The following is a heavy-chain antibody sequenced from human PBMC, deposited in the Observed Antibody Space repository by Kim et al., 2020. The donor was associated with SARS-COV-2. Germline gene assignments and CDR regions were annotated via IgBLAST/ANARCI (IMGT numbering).Heavy chain of an antibody. V-gene: IGHV4-39*01. D-gene: IGHD2-2*01. J-gene: IGHJ5*02. CDR3: ARHILVVPAAMYNWFDP. CDR1: GGSISSSSYY. Sequence: TETLSLTCTVSGGSISSSSYYWGWIRQPPGKGLEWIGSIYYSGSTYYNPSLKSRVTISVDTSKNQFSLKLSSVTAADTAVYYCARHILVVPAAMYNWFDPWGQGTLVTVSS. CDR2: IYYSGST.